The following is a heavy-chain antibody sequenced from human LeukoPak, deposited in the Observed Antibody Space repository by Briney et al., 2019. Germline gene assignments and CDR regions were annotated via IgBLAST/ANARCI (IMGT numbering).Heavy chain of an antibody. CDR1: GFTVSSNY. D-gene: IGHD6-13*01. CDR2: IYSGGST. J-gene: IGHJ4*02. V-gene: IGHV3-53*01. CDR3: ARSPIGAAGPFDY. Sequence: PGGSLRLSCAASGFTVSSNYMSWVRQAPGKGLEWVSVIYSGGSTYYADSVKGRLTISRDNSKNTLYLQMNSLRAEDTAVYYCARSPIGAAGPFDYWGQGTLVTVSS.